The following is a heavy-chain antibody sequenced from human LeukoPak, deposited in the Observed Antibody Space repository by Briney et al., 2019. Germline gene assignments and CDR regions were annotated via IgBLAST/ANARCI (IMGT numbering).Heavy chain of an antibody. D-gene: IGHD1-26*01. CDR1: GFTFSSYG. J-gene: IGHJ4*02. CDR2: IWYDGSNK. Sequence: GGSLRLSCAASGFTFSSYGMHWVRQAPGKGLEWVAVIWYDGSNKYYADSVKGRFTISRDNSKNTLYLQMNSLRAEDTAVYYCATGSIVGATDYFDYWGQGTLVTVSS. V-gene: IGHV3-33*01. CDR3: ATGSIVGATDYFDY.